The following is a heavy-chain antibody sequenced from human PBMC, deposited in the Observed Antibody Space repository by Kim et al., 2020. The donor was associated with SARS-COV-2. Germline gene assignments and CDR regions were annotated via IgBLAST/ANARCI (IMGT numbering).Heavy chain of an antibody. Sequence: AASVKGRFTISRDNSKDTLYLQMNSLGAEDTAVYYCARSNGGSYYYGMDVWGQGTTVTVSS. V-gene: IGHV3-30*01. J-gene: IGHJ6*02. CDR3: ARSNGGSYYYGMDV. D-gene: IGHD3-16*01.